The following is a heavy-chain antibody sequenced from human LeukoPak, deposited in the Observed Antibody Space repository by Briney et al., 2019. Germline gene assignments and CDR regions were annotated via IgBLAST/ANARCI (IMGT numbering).Heavy chain of an antibody. J-gene: IGHJ5*02. V-gene: IGHV3-23*01. Sequence: GESLRLSCAASGFTFSSYAMSWVRQAPGKGLEWLSAISGSGGSTYYADSVKGRFTISRDNSKNTLYLQMNSLRAEDTAVYYCAKDPWAAARSWFDPWGQGTLVTVSS. CDR3: AKDPWAAARSWFDP. D-gene: IGHD6-13*01. CDR2: ISGSGGST. CDR1: GFTFSSYA.